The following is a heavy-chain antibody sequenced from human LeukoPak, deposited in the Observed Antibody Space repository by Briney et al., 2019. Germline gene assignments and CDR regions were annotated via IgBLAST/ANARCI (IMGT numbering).Heavy chain of an antibody. D-gene: IGHD3-22*01. CDR3: ARHTSRDSSGYYFWFDP. V-gene: IGHV5-51*01. CDR1: GYSFTSYW. J-gene: IGHJ5*02. CDR2: IYPGDSDS. Sequence: GESLKISCKGSGYSFTSYWIGWVRQMPGKGLEWMGIIYPGDSDSRYSPSFQGQVTISADKPISTAYLQWSSLKASDTAMYYCARHTSRDSSGYYFWFDPWGQGTLVTVSS.